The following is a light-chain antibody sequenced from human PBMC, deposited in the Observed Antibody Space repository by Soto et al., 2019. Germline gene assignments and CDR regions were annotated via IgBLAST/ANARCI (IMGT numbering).Light chain of an antibody. CDR3: TLYTRSTTIV. J-gene: IGLJ1*01. CDR1: SSDVGSNDR. V-gene: IGLV2-18*01. CDR2: EVT. Sequence: QSALTQPPSVSGSPGQSVTISCTGTSSDVGSNDRVSWYQHPPGAAPKLMIYEVTNRPSGVPDRFSGSKSGNTASLTISGLKAEDEDEYYCTLYTRSTTIVVGTGTKVTVL.